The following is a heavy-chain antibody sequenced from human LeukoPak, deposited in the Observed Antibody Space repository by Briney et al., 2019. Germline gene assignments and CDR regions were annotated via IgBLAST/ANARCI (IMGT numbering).Heavy chain of an antibody. CDR1: GYTFTSYD. D-gene: IGHD3-22*01. CDR2: MNPNSGNT. V-gene: IGHV1-8*01. J-gene: IGHJ4*02. Sequence: GESLKISCKASGYTFTSYDINWVRQATGQGLEWMGWMNPNSGNTGYAQKFQGRVTMTRNTSISTAYMELSSLRSEDTAVYYCARGQYYDSSGSVGGDYWGQGTLVTVSS. CDR3: ARGQYYDSSGSVGGDY.